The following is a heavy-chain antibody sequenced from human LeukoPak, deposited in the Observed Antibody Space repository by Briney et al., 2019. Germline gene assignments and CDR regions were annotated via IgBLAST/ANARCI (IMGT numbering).Heavy chain of an antibody. V-gene: IGHV1-2*02. CDR1: GYGFSDVY. D-gene: IGHD3-3*01. Sequence: ASVKVSCKASGYGFSDVYFNWVRQAPGQGLEWMGWINPNSGGTNYAQKFQGRVTMTRDTSISTAYMELSRLRSDDTAVYYCARGGTIFGVVIKGFDPWGQGTLVTVSS. CDR2: INPNSGGT. CDR3: ARGGTIFGVVIKGFDP. J-gene: IGHJ5*02.